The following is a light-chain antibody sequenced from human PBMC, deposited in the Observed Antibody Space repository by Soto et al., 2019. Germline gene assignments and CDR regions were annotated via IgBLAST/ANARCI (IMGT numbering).Light chain of an antibody. J-gene: IGKJ2*01. CDR1: QTISSY. CDR3: QQSYSSPYT. V-gene: IGKV1-39*01. CDR2: AAS. Sequence: DIQMTQSPSSLSASVGDRVTITCRASQTISSYLNWYQQRPVKAPKLLIYAASSLQSGVASRFSGSGSGTEFTLTISSLQPEDFATYYCQQSYSSPYTVGQGTKLEIK.